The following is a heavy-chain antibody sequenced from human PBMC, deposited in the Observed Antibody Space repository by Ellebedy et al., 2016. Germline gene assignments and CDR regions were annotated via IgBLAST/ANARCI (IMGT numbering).Heavy chain of an antibody. CDR1: GGTFSSYA. Sequence: SVKVSCXASGGTFSSYAISWVRQAPGQGLEWMGGIIPISGTPNYAQKFRGRVTIIADESTSTAYMELSSLRSEDTAVYYCARESDSSGWYPGDYWGQGTLVTVSS. V-gene: IGHV1-69*13. J-gene: IGHJ4*02. D-gene: IGHD6-19*01. CDR3: ARESDSSGWYPGDY. CDR2: IIPISGTP.